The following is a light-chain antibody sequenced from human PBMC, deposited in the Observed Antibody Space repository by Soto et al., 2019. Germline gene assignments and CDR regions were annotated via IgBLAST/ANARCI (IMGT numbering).Light chain of an antibody. CDR1: QSFSSSY. J-gene: IGKJ5*01. Sequence: EIVLTPSPGTLSLSPGERATLSFRASQSFSSSYLAWYQQKPGQAPRLLIYGASSRATGMPDRFSVSGSGTDFTLTISRLEPEDLAVYYCQQYGTSITFGQGTRLEI. CDR3: QQYGTSIT. CDR2: GAS. V-gene: IGKV3-20*01.